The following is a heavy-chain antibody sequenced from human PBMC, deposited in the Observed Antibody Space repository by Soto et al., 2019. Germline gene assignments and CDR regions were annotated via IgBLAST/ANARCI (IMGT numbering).Heavy chain of an antibody. D-gene: IGHD5-18*01. CDR1: GFTFSSYG. Sequence: QVHLVESGGGVVQPGRSLRLSCAASGFTFSSYGMYWVRQAPGRGLEWVAFIPYDRGNSYYADSVKGRFTISRDNSKNTLYLQMHSLTAEDTAVYYWSKDRENSYGYADYWGQGALVTVSS. CDR2: IPYDRGNS. CDR3: SKDRENSYGYADY. J-gene: IGHJ4*02. V-gene: IGHV3-30*18.